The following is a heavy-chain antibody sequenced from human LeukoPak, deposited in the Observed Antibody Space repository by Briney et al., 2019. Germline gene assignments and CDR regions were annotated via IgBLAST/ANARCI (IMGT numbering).Heavy chain of an antibody. J-gene: IGHJ4*02. CDR3: ARLRAYLPAAIFDFDY. Sequence: SETLSLTCTVSGGSISSSSYYWGWIRQPPGKGLERIGSIYYSGSTYYNPSLKSRVTISVDTSKNQFSLKLSSVTAADTAVYYCARLRAYLPAAIFDFDYWGQGTLVTVSS. CDR1: GGSISSSSYY. CDR2: IYYSGST. D-gene: IGHD2-2*01. V-gene: IGHV4-39*01.